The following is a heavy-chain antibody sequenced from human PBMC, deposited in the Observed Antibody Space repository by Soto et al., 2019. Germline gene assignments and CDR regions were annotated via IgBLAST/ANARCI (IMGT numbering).Heavy chain of an antibody. J-gene: IGHJ4*02. CDR2: IIPILGIA. V-gene: IGHV1-69*02. Sequence: QVQLMQSGAEVKKPGSSVKVSCKASGGTFSSYTISWVRQAPGQGLEWMGRIIPILGIANYAQKFQGRVTITADKSTSTAYMELSSLRSEDTAVYYCARGTVIRSGSFDYWGQGTLVTVSS. CDR1: GGTFSSYT. D-gene: IGHD3-10*01. CDR3: ARGTVIRSGSFDY.